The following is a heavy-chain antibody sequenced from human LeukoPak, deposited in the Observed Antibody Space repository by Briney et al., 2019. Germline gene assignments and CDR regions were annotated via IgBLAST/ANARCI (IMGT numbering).Heavy chain of an antibody. CDR1: GYTSTGYY. J-gene: IGHJ4*02. D-gene: IGHD2/OR15-2a*01. CDR2: INPNSGGT. Sequence: ASVKVSCKASGYTSTGYYMHWVRQAPGQGLEWMGRINPNSGGTNYAQKFQGRVTMTRDTSISTAYMELSRLRSDDTAVYYCAVLRTYYFDYWGQGTLVTVSS. CDR3: AVLRTYYFDY. V-gene: IGHV1-2*06.